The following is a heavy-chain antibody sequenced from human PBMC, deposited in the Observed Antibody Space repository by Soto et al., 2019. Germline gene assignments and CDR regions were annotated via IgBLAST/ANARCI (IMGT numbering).Heavy chain of an antibody. Sequence: QVQLQQWGAGLLKPSETLSLTCAVYGGSFSGYYWSWIRQPPGKGLEWIGEINHSGSTNYNPSLQSRVTIAVDTSKNQFTLTMSSVTAADTAVYYCATGVSTVVTSYFDYWGQGTLVTVSS. D-gene: IGHD4-17*01. CDR2: INHSGST. V-gene: IGHV4-34*01. CDR1: GGSFSGYY. J-gene: IGHJ4*02. CDR3: ATGVSTVVTSYFDY.